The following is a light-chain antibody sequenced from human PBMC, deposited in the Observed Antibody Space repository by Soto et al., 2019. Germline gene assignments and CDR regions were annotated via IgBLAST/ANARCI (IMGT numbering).Light chain of an antibody. V-gene: IGKV1-39*01. CDR1: QSISSY. CDR2: AAS. CDR3: QQSFSTPRT. J-gene: IGKJ1*01. Sequence: DIQMNQSPSYLSASVGDRVTISCRASQSISSYLNWYHQKPGKAPKLLIYAASSLQSGFPSRFSERGYGTGFTLTISSLRPEDFARYYCQQSFSTPRTFGQGAKVDFK.